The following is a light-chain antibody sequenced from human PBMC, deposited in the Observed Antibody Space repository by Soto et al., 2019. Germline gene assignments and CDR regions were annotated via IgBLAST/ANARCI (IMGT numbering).Light chain of an antibody. Sequence: DIQMTQSPSSLSASVGDRVTITCRASQSISSYLNWYQQKPGKAPKLLIYAASSLQSGVPSRFSGSGSGTDCTLTISSLQPEDFATYYCQQSNSTPRTFGQGTKV. CDR2: AAS. J-gene: IGKJ1*01. CDR1: QSISSY. CDR3: QQSNSTPRT. V-gene: IGKV1-39*01.